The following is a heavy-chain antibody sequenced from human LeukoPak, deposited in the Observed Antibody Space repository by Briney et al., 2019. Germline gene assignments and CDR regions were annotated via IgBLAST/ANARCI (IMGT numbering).Heavy chain of an antibody. CDR3: ARAEQQLVTAGWFDP. Sequence: SETLSLTCTVSGGSINNFYWTWIRHRPGKGLEWIGYVSYSGKTDYNPSLKSRVTISVDTSKDQFSLKLSSVTAADTAVYYCARAEQQLVTAGWFDPWGQGTLVTVSS. CDR1: GGSINNFY. CDR2: VSYSGKT. D-gene: IGHD6-13*01. J-gene: IGHJ5*02. V-gene: IGHV4-59*12.